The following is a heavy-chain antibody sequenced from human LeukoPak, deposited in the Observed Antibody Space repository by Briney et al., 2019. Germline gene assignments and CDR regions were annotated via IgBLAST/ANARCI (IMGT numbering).Heavy chain of an antibody. Sequence: ASVKVSCKASGYTFTGYYIHWVRQAPGQGLEWMGWIYPYSGDTNYAQNFQGRVTMTRDTSISTAYMELSSLKSDDTAVYYCARDRKSGSSLDTWGQGTMLTVSS. CDR2: IYPYSGDT. V-gene: IGHV1-2*02. CDR1: GYTFTGYY. J-gene: IGHJ3*02. CDR3: ARDRKSGSSLDT. D-gene: IGHD6-6*01.